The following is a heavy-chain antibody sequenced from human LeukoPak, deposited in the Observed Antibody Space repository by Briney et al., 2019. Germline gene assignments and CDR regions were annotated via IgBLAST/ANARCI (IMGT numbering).Heavy chain of an antibody. CDR3: AKDSGGYSYGYSWFDP. J-gene: IGHJ5*02. V-gene: IGHV3-30*02. D-gene: IGHD5-18*01. CDR1: GFTFSSYG. Sequence: GGSLRLSCAASGFTFSSYGMHWVRQAPGKGLEWVAFIRYDGSNKHYADSVKGRFTISRDNSKNTLYLQMNSLRAEDTAVYYCAKDSGGYSYGYSWFDPWGQGTLVTVSS. CDR2: IRYDGSNK.